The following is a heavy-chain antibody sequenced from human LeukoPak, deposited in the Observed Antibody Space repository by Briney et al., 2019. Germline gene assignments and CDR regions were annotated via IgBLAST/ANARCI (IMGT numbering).Heavy chain of an antibody. V-gene: IGHV1-69*05. CDR3: ARGHDSSGSYFGY. CDR2: IIPIFGTA. D-gene: IGHD3-22*01. Sequence: GASVKVSCKASGGTFSSYAISWVRQATGQGLEWMGGIIPIFGTANYAQKFQGRVTITTDESTSTAYMELSSLRSEDTAVYYCARGHDSSGSYFGYWGQGTLVTVSS. CDR1: GGTFSSYA. J-gene: IGHJ4*02.